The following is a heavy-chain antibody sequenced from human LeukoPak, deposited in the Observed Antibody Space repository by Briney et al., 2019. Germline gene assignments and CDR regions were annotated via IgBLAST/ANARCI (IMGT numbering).Heavy chain of an antibody. Sequence: PSETLSLTCAAYGGSFSGYYWSWIRQPPGKGLEWIGEINHSGSTNYNPSLKSRVTISVDTSKNQFSLKLSSVTAADTAVYYCARDRTMVRGVVHYYYYGMDVWGQGTTVTVSS. CDR3: ARDRTMVRGVVHYYYYGMDV. J-gene: IGHJ6*02. D-gene: IGHD3-10*01. V-gene: IGHV4-34*01. CDR2: INHSGST. CDR1: GGSFSGYY.